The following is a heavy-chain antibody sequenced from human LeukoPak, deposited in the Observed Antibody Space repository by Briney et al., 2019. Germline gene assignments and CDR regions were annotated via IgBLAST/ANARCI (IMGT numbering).Heavy chain of an antibody. CDR2: INHSGST. D-gene: IGHD3-22*01. CDR1: GGSFSGYY. Sequence: SETLSLTXAVYGGSFSGYYWSWIRQPPGKGLEWIGEINHSGSTNYNPSLKSRVTISVDTSKNQFSLKLSSVTAADTAVYYCARVGLPDSSGYYSAYDAFDIWGQGTMVTASS. CDR3: ARVGLPDSSGYYSAYDAFDI. J-gene: IGHJ3*02. V-gene: IGHV4-34*01.